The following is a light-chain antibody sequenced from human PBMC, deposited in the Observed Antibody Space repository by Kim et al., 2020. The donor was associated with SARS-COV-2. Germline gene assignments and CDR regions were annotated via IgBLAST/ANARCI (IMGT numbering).Light chain of an antibody. J-gene: IGKJ1*01. CDR3: QQYGSSPAT. V-gene: IGKV3-20*01. CDR2: GAS. Sequence: SPGGRATLSHRASHTVTRNYLAWYQQKPGQAPRLLIYGASSRATGIPDRCSGSGSGTDFTLTISRLEPEDFAVYYCQQYGSSPATFGQGTKVDIK. CDR1: HTVTRNY.